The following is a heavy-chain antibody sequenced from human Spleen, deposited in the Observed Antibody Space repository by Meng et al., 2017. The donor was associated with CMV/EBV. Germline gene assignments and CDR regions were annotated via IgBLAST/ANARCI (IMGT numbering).Heavy chain of an antibody. CDR3: ASGADYYYYYGMDV. J-gene: IGHJ6*02. CDR1: GGSVSSGSYY. V-gene: IGHV4-61*01. CDR2: IYYSGST. Sequence: SETLSLTCTVSGGSVSSGSYYWSWIRQPPGKGLEWIGYIYYSGSTNYNPSLKSRVTISVDTSKNQFSLKLSSVTAADTAVYYCASGADYYYYYGMDVWGQGTTVTVSS. D-gene: IGHD3-10*01.